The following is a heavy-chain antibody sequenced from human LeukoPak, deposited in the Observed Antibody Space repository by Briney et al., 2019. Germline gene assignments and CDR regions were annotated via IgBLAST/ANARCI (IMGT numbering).Heavy chain of an antibody. CDR2: ISSSGSTI. J-gene: IGHJ4*02. CDR3: ARGAYCGGDCYSADVLTEPFDY. V-gene: IGHV3-48*03. Sequence: PGGSLRLSCAASGFTFSSYAMNWVRQAPGKGLEWVSYISSSGSTIYYADSVKGRFTISRDNAKNSLYLQMNSLRAEDTAVYYCARGAYCGGDCYSADVLTEPFDYWGQGTLVTVSS. D-gene: IGHD2-21*02. CDR1: GFTFSSYA.